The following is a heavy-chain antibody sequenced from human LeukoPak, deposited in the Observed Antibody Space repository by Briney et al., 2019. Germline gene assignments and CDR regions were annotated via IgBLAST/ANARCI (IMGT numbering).Heavy chain of an antibody. CDR2: ISGSGGDT. V-gene: IGHV3-23*01. J-gene: IGHJ4*02. Sequence: GGSLRLSCAASGFTFSSYAMSWVRQAPGKGLEWISAISGSGGDTFYADSVKGRFTISRDNSKNTLYLQMNSLRAVDTAVYYCAKPVTGSWVRAYYFDYWGRGTLVTVSS. D-gene: IGHD3-9*01. CDR3: AKPVTGSWVRAYYFDY. CDR1: GFTFSSYA.